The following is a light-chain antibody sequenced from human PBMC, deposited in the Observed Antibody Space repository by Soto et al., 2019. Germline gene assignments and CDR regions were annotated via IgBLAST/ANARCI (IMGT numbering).Light chain of an antibody. V-gene: IGKV3-15*01. Sequence: IVMTQSPATLSVSPGERATLSCRASQSVSSNLAWYQQKPGQAPRLLIYGASTRATGIPARFSGSGSGTEFTLTISSLQSEDFGVYYCQQYNNWWTFGQGTKVDI. CDR2: GAS. J-gene: IGKJ1*01. CDR1: QSVSSN. CDR3: QQYNNWWT.